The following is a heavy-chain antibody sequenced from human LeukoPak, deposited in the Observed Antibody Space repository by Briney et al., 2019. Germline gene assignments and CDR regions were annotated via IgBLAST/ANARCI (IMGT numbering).Heavy chain of an antibody. CDR1: GGSLSDYS. Sequence: SETLSLTCGVYGGSLSDYSWSWIRQPPGKGLEFIGEINHSVNTNFNPSLKSRVTISVDTSKNQVSLRLSSVTAAGTAVYYCARQGGSYYAIDDWGQGTLVTVSS. D-gene: IGHD1-26*01. CDR3: ARQGGSYYAIDD. J-gene: IGHJ4*02. CDR2: INHSVNT. V-gene: IGHV4-34*01.